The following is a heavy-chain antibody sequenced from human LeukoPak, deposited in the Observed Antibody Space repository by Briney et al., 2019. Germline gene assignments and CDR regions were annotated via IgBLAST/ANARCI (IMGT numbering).Heavy chain of an antibody. Sequence: SETLSLTCAVSGGSISSGGYSWSWIRQPPGKGLEWIGYIYHSGSTYYNPSLKSRVTISVDTSKNQFSLKLSSVTAADTAVYYCARGPLGSGWYFDYWGQGTLVTVSS. CDR3: ARGPLGSGWYFDY. CDR1: GGSISSGGYS. D-gene: IGHD6-19*01. J-gene: IGHJ4*02. V-gene: IGHV4-30-2*01. CDR2: IYHSGST.